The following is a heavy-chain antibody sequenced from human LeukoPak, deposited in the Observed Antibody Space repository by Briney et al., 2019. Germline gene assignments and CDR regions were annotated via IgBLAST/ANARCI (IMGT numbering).Heavy chain of an antibody. V-gene: IGHV1-18*01. Sequence: GASVKVSCKASGYTFTSYGISWLRQAPGQGLEWMGWTSAYNGNTNYAQKLQGRVTMTTDTSTSTAYMELRSLRSDDTAVYYCARGLPPADYYYYGMDVWGQGTTVTVSS. CDR2: TSAYNGNT. J-gene: IGHJ6*02. D-gene: IGHD2-15*01. CDR1: GYTFTSYG. CDR3: ARGLPPADYYYYGMDV.